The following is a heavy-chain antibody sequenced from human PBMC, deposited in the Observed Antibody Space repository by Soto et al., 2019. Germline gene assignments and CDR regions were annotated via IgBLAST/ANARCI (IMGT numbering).Heavy chain of an antibody. CDR1: GFTFGNYG. D-gene: IGHD3-3*01. Sequence: GGSLRLSCETSGFTFGNYGMGWVRQAPGKGLSWVSGISSSSRRTYYADSVRGRFTISRDNSKNTLYLQMDTLRADDTAVYYCATVAQSGVVIDYFDSWGQGSLVTVSS. CDR2: ISSSSRRT. CDR3: ATVAQSGVVIDYFDS. V-gene: IGHV3-23*01. J-gene: IGHJ4*02.